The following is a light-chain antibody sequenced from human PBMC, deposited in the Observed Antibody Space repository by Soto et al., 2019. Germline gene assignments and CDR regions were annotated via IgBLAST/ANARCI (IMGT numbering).Light chain of an antibody. CDR3: QQYGDSPLT. Sequence: EVVLTQSPATLSLSPGERATLFCGASQTVNSMYLAWYQQKAGLAPRILIYDASSRATGIPDRFSGSGAGTEFTLTISRLEPEDFAVYYCQQYGDSPLTFGHGTRLEIK. CDR1: QTVNSMY. J-gene: IGKJ5*01. CDR2: DAS. V-gene: IGKV3D-20*01.